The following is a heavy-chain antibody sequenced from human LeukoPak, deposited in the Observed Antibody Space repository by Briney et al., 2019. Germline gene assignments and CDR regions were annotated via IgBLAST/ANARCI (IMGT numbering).Heavy chain of an antibody. Sequence: PGRSLRLSCAASGFSFRTYSVHWVRQAPGKGLECVAAISYDGGSGHYADSVKGRFTISRDNSKNTMYLQMNSLRAEDTAVYYCAKEYDSGGYGANFDYWGQGTLVTVSS. D-gene: IGHD3-10*01. V-gene: IGHV3-30*04. CDR2: ISYDGGSG. CDR3: AKEYDSGGYGANFDY. J-gene: IGHJ4*02. CDR1: GFSFRTYS.